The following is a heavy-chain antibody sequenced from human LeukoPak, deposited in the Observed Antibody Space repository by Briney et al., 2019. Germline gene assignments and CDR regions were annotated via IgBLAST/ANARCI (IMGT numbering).Heavy chain of an antibody. Sequence: GGSLRLSCAASGFTFSSYSMNWVRQAPGKGLEWVSYISSSSSTIYYADYVKGRFTISRDNAKNSLYLQMNSLRAEDTAVYYCARDEGNYGDYFDYWGQGTLVTVSS. CDR3: ARDEGNYGDYFDY. CDR2: ISSSSSTI. D-gene: IGHD3-10*01. CDR1: GFTFSSYS. J-gene: IGHJ4*02. V-gene: IGHV3-48*01.